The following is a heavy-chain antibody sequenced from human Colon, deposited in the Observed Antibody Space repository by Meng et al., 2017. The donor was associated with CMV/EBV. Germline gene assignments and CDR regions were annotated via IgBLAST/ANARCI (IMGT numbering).Heavy chain of an antibody. J-gene: IGHJ6*02. Sequence: GESLKISCEASGFPFGNFAMHWVRQVPGKGLDWVALISKDGDIMYYADSVRGRFSISRDNSKNTMYLEMSSLRADDTAVFSCARGGVGSYIRKFAGYYGMDVWGQGTTVTVSS. CDR2: ISKDGDIM. CDR1: GFPFGNFA. V-gene: IGHV3-30-3*01. D-gene: IGHD3-3*02. CDR3: ARGGVGSYIRKFAGYYGMDV.